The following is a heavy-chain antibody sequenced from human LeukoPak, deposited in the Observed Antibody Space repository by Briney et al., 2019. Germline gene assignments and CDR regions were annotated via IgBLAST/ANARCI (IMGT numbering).Heavy chain of an antibody. V-gene: IGHV3-21*01. J-gene: IGHJ4*02. CDR2: ISSRSSYI. D-gene: IGHD5-24*01. CDR1: GFTFSSYS. Sequence: SGGSLRLSCAASGFTFSSYSMNWVRQAPGKGLEWVSSISSRSSYIYYADSVKGRFTISRDNAKNSLYLQMNSLRAEDTAVYYCARVRRSDKYFDYWGQGTLVTVSS. CDR3: ARVRRSDKYFDY.